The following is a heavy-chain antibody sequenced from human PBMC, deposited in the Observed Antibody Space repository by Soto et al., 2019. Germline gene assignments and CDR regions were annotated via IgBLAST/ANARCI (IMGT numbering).Heavy chain of an antibody. Sequence: GGSLRLSCIGSGFTFGDHAMSWFRQAPGKGLEWVGFIRSKAYGGTTEYAASVKGRFTISRDDSNSIAYLQMNSLKTEDTAVYYFQDQPTTDFYAMDVWGQGTTAIDSS. D-gene: IGHD2-2*01. CDR1: GFTFGDHA. J-gene: IGHJ6*02. V-gene: IGHV3-49*03. CDR3: QDQPTTDFYAMDV. CDR2: IRSKAYGGTT.